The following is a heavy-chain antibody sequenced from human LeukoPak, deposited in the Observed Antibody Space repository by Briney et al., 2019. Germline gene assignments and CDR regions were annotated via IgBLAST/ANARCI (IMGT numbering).Heavy chain of an antibody. CDR1: GFTFSSYS. CDR3: AGSYYDSSGYYNGLDY. V-gene: IGHV3-21*01. CDR2: ISSSSSYI. Sequence: GGSLRLSCAASGFTFSSYSMNWVRQAPGKGLEWVSSISSSSSYIYYADSVKGRFTISRDNAKNSLYLQMNSLRAEDTAVYYCAGSYYDSSGYYNGLDYWGQGTLVTVSS. J-gene: IGHJ4*02. D-gene: IGHD3-22*01.